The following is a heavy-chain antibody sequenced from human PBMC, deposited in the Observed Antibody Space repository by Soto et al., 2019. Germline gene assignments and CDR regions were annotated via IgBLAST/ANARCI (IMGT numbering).Heavy chain of an antibody. J-gene: IGHJ6*02. CDR1: GGPMNNYY. Sequence: QVQLQESGPGLVKPSETLSLTCTISGGPMNNYYCSWFRQPRGQGLEWIGYMGYNGFTRYNPSLRSRVAISRDTAKNQFSLNLSAVTAADTALYYGARQGFGELHGLVDVWGQGITVTVSS. CDR2: MGYNGFT. CDR3: ARQGFGELHGLVDV. V-gene: IGHV4-59*08. D-gene: IGHD3-10*01.